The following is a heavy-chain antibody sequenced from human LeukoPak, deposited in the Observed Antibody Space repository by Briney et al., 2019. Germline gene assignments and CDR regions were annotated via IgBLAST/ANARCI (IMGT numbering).Heavy chain of an antibody. CDR3: AKDLGVGDFWSGYYRDYYYGMDV. D-gene: IGHD3-3*01. CDR2: ISNTGGST. CDR1: GFTFSGYG. J-gene: IGHJ6*02. V-gene: IGHV3-23*01. Sequence: GGSLRLSCAASGFTFSGYGMSWVRQAPGKGLEWVSSISNTGGSTYYADSVKGRITISRDNSKNTLYLQMNSLRAEDTAVYYCAKDLGVGDFWSGYYRDYYYGMDVWGQGTTVTVSS.